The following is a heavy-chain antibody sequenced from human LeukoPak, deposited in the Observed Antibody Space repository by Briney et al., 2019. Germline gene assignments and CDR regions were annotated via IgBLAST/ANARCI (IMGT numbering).Heavy chain of an antibody. D-gene: IGHD6-13*01. CDR3: VKHVLEAAVYYYYMEV. Sequence: GGSLLLSCAASGFTFSNNALGWGRQAPGTGLEWISSISGSGVTTFYADSVRGRFTISRDNSKNTVYLQMKSLRAEDTAVYFCVKHVLEAAVYYYYMEVWGKGTTVVVPS. CDR1: GFTFSNNA. V-gene: IGHV3-23*01. J-gene: IGHJ6*03. CDR2: ISGSGVTT.